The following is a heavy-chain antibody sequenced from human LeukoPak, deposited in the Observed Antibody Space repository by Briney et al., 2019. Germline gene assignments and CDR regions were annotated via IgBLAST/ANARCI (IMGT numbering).Heavy chain of an antibody. CDR1: GFTFSSYG. Sequence: PGGSLRLSCAASGFTFSSYGMHWVRQVPGKGLEWVAFIRYDGSNKYYADSVKGRFTISRDNSKNTLYLQMNSLRAEDTAVYYCARDFSDYGDYDLNNWFDPWGQGTLVTVSS. D-gene: IGHD4-17*01. CDR3: ARDFSDYGDYDLNNWFDP. J-gene: IGHJ5*02. V-gene: IGHV3-30*02. CDR2: IRYDGSNK.